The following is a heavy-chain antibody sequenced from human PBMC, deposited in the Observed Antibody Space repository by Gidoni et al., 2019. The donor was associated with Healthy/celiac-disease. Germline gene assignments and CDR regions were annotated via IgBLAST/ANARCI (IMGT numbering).Heavy chain of an antibody. V-gene: IGHV4-39*01. CDR2: IYYSGST. CDR3: ASWGRYNWNDEDGMDV. D-gene: IGHD1-1*01. Sequence: DGLEWIGSIYYSGSTYYNPSLKSRVTISVDTSKNQFSLKLSSVTAADTAVYYCASWGRYNWNDEDGMDVWGQGTTVTVSS. J-gene: IGHJ6*02.